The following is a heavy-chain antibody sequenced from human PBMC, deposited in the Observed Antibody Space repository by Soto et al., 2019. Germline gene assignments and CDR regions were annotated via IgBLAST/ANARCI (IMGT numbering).Heavy chain of an antibody. CDR3: ARDLLGSLIDP. CDR2: ISAYNGNT. Sequence: QVQLVQSGAEVKKPGASVKVSCKASGYTFTSYGISWVRQAPGQGLEWMGWISAYNGNTNYAQKLQGRVTMTTDTFTSTAYMELRSLRSDYSVVYSCARDLLGSLIDPWGQGTLVTVSS. V-gene: IGHV1-18*01. D-gene: IGHD2-15*01. CDR1: GYTFTSYG. J-gene: IGHJ5*02.